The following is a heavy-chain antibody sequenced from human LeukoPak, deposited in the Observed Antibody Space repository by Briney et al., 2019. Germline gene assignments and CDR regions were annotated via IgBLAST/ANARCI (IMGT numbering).Heavy chain of an antibody. Sequence: GGSLRLSCAASGFSFSTYWMHWVRQVPGEGPERVSHITPDGSSTNYADSVKGRFTISRDNAKNTLYLQMNSLRAEDTAVYSCSSQIARAGNGDRGTLVTVSS. CDR1: GFSFSTYW. V-gene: IGHV3-74*01. CDR2: ITPDGSST. D-gene: IGHD2/OR15-2a*01. CDR3: SSQIARAGN. J-gene: IGHJ4*02.